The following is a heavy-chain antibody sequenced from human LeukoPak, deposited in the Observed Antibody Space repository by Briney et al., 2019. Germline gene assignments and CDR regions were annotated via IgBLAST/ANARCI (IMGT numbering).Heavy chain of an antibody. CDR3: ATLTVRGVINI. CDR1: GFTFSNTW. V-gene: IGHV3-15*01. D-gene: IGHD3-10*01. CDR2: IQSKTDGGTT. Sequence: NPGGSLRLSCAASGFTFSNTWMNWVRRAPGKGLEWVGRIQSKTDGGTTEYAAPVKGRFTISRDDSKTTLYLQMNSLKTEDTAVYFCATLTVRGVINIWGQGTLVDVSS. J-gene: IGHJ4*02.